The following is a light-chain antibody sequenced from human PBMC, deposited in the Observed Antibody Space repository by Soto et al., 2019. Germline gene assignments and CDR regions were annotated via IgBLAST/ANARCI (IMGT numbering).Light chain of an antibody. J-gene: IGLJ1*01. CDR3: SSFTSSTTYV. CDR2: EVS. Sequence: QSVLTQPPSVSGSPGQSVAVSCTGTSSDVGSYNRVSWYQQPPGTAPKLIIYEVSNRPSGVPDRFSGSKSGNTASLTISGLQAEDEADYHCSSFTSSTTYVFGTGTKLTVL. V-gene: IGLV2-18*02. CDR1: SSDVGSYNR.